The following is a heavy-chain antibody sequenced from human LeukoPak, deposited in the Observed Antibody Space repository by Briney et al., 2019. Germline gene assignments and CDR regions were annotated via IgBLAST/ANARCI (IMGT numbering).Heavy chain of an antibody. CDR1: GFTFTTYA. CDR3: ARGEWELPFDY. J-gene: IGHJ4*02. V-gene: IGHV3-21*01. CDR2: ISSSSSYI. Sequence: PGGSLRLSCAVSGFTFTTYAMTWVRQAPGKGLEWVSSISSSSSYIFYGDSVKGRFTISRDNAKNSLYLQMNSLRAEDTAVYYCARGEWELPFDYWSQGTLVTVSS. D-gene: IGHD1-26*01.